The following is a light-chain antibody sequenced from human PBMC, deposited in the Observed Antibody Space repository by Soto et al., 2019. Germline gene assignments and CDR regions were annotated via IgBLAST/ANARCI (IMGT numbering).Light chain of an antibody. Sequence: QSALTQPASVSGSPGQSITISCTGTSSDIGDYDYVSWYQQHPGKAPKLMIFEVSKRPSGVSNRFSGSKSGNAASLTVSGLQAEDEAVYYCQSYDTGLTGHVLFGGGTKVTVL. V-gene: IGLV2-14*01. J-gene: IGLJ2*01. CDR2: EVS. CDR1: SSDIGDYDY. CDR3: QSYDTGLTGHVL.